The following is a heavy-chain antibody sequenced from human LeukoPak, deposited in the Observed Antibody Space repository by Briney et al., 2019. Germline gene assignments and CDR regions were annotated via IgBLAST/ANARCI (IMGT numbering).Heavy chain of an antibody. CDR1: GFTFSSYT. J-gene: IGHJ4*02. CDR2: ISSSSSSSGTI. CDR3: ARDSRSTFDY. V-gene: IGHV3-48*01. D-gene: IGHD6-13*01. Sequence: GGSLRLSCTASGFTFSSYTMNWVRQAPGKGREWVSYISSSSSSSGTIYYADSVKGRFTISRDNGKNSLYLQMNSLRADDTAVYYCARDSRSTFDYWGQGTLVAVSS.